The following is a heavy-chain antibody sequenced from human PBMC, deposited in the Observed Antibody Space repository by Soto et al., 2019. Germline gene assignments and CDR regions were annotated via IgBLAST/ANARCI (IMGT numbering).Heavy chain of an antibody. J-gene: IGHJ4*02. CDR2: ISPKSGTM. Sequence: SVKVSCKASGYSLIDYYTHWVRQAPVQGLEWLGRISPKSGTMNYAQKFQGRVTLTWDASLNTAYMELSSLRSDDTALYYCARPPGYIRDWYYFDSWGQGTLVTVSS. CDR1: GYSLIDYY. D-gene: IGHD6-19*01. V-gene: IGHV1-2*02. CDR3: ARPPGYIRDWYYFDS.